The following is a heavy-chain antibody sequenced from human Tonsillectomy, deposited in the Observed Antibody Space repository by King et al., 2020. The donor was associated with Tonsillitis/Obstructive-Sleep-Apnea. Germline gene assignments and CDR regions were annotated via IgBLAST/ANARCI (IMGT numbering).Heavy chain of an antibody. CDR3: ARAINSHFDY. CDR2: INPDGSGK. D-gene: IGHD5-24*01. Sequence: DVQLVESGGDLVQPGGSLRLSCAASGFAFSTYWMTWVRQAPGEGLEWVANINPDGSGKYFVDSVKGRFTISRDNAQNSLYLQMNSLRVEDTAIYYCARAINSHFDYWGQGTLVTVSS. CDR1: GFAFSTYW. J-gene: IGHJ4*02. V-gene: IGHV3-7*04.